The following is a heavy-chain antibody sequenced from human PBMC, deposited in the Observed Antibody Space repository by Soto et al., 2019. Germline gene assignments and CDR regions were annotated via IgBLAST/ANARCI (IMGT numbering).Heavy chain of an antibody. D-gene: IGHD1-7*01. J-gene: IGHJ4*02. CDR3: AREGTSGTSFDY. Sequence: EVPLVESGGGLVQPGGSLRLSCAASGFTFSSYAMHWVRQAPGKGLEYVSAISSNGGSTYYANSVKGRFTISRDNSKNTLYLQMGSLRAEDMAVYYCAREGTSGTSFDYWGQGTLVTVSS. V-gene: IGHV3-64*01. CDR2: ISSNGGST. CDR1: GFTFSSYA.